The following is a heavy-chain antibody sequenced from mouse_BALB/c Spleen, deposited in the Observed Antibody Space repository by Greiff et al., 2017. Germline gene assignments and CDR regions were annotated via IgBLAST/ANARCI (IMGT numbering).Heavy chain of an antibody. D-gene: IGHD1-1*01. J-gene: IGHJ4*01. CDR2: IWAGGST. CDR1: GFSLTSYG. V-gene: IGHV2-9*02. CDR3: ARAYYYGRIYYAMDY. Sequence: VQRVESGPGLVAPSQSLSITCTVSGFSLTSYGVHWVRQPPGKGLEWLGVIWAGGSTNYNSALMSRLSISKDNSKSQVFLKMNSLQTDDTAMYYCARAYYYGRIYYAMDYWGQGTSVTVSS.